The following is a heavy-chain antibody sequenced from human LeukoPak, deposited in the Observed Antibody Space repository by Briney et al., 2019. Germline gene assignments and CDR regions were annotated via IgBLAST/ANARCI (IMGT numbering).Heavy chain of an antibody. Sequence: ASVKVSCKASGYTFTGYYMHWVRQAPGQGLEWMGWINPNSGGTNYAQKFQGRATMTRDTSISTAYMELSRLRSDDTAVYYCARAPGRGYSYGYLYWGQGTLVTVSS. D-gene: IGHD5-18*01. CDR1: GYTFTGYY. V-gene: IGHV1-2*02. CDR2: INPNSGGT. J-gene: IGHJ4*02. CDR3: ARAPGRGYSYGYLY.